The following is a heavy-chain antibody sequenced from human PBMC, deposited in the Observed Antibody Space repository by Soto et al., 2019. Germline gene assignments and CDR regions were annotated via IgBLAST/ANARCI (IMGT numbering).Heavy chain of an antibody. Sequence: PGVSLKISCKGSGYSFTSYWIGWVRQMPGKGLEWMGIIYPGDSDTRYSPSFQGQVTISADKSISTAYLQWSSLKASDTAMYYCARVATMTFYYYYYMDVWGKGTTVTVSS. V-gene: IGHV5-51*01. J-gene: IGHJ6*03. CDR1: GYSFTSYW. D-gene: IGHD5-12*01. CDR2: IYPGDSDT. CDR3: ARVATMTFYYYYYMDV.